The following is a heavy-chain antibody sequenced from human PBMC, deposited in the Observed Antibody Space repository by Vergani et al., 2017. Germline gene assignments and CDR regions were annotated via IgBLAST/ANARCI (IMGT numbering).Heavy chain of an antibody. D-gene: IGHD3-3*01. CDR3: ARSQITVFGAIGYCDL. CDR1: GHSSANHI. V-gene: IGHV1-18*01. Sequence: QIELLQSGADVKKPGASVRVSCSPSGHSSANHIISWIRLAPGQGLEWMGWVSTRNGNTKYAQQVKGRVTMTSDISTTTVFMQLWSLRSYDTAVYFCARSQITVFGAIGYCDLWDQGTRVTV. CDR2: VSTRNGNT. J-gene: IGHJ4*03.